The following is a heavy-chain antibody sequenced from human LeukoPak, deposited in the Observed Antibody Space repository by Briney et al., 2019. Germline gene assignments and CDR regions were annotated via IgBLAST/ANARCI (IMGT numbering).Heavy chain of an antibody. D-gene: IGHD1-26*01. CDR1: GYTFTSYD. V-gene: IGHV1-8*01. CDR2: MNPNSGNT. J-gene: IGHJ4*02. Sequence: ASVKVSCKASGYTFTSYDINWVRQVPGQGLEWMGWMNPNSGNTGYVQKFQGRVTMTMDTSVSTAYLELSGLTSEDTAVYYCGRGRYRGEIGIRDFDYWGQGTLVTVSS. CDR3: GRGRYRGEIGIRDFDY.